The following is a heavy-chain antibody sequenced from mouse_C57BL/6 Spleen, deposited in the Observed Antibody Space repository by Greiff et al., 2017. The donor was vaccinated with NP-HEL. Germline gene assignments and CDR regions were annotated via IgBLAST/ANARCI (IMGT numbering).Heavy chain of an antibody. CDR1: GYSFTGYY. Sequence: EVKLHDSGPELVKPGASVKISCKASGYSFTGYYMNWVKQSPEKSLEWIGEINPSTGGTTYNQKFKAKATLTVDKSSSTAYMPLKSLTSEDSAVYYCARSAPYYSNKHYYAMDYWGQGTSVTVSS. J-gene: IGHJ4*01. CDR3: ARSAPYYSNKHYYAMDY. D-gene: IGHD2-5*01. V-gene: IGHV1-42*01. CDR2: INPSTGGT.